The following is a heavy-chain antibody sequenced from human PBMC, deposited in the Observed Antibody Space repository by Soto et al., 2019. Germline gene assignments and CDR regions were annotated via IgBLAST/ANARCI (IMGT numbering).Heavy chain of an antibody. CDR2: IIPVFGTV. Sequence: QVQLVQSGSEVKKPGSSVRVSCEASGGTFSTYSFSWVRQAPGQGLEWMGGIIPVFGTVKYAQKFQGRVTMTRDTSLTTAYMQLNRLTPDDTAIYYCARDLIVDGPDNYAMVVWGQGTTVTVSS. CDR1: GGTFSTYS. J-gene: IGHJ6*02. CDR3: ARDLIVDGPDNYAMVV. V-gene: IGHV1-69*06. D-gene: IGHD3-22*01.